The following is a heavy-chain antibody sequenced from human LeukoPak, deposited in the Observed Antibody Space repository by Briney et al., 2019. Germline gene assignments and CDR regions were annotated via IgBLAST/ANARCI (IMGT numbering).Heavy chain of an antibody. D-gene: IGHD3-3*01. Sequence: SQTLSLTCTVSGGSISSGGYYWRWIRQHPGKGLEWIGYIYYSGSTYYNPSLKSRVTISVDTSKNQFSLKLSSVTAADTAVYYCASRYDFWSGYSRSYHYWGQGTLVTVSS. CDR3: ASRYDFWSGYSRSYHY. J-gene: IGHJ4*02. CDR2: IYYSGST. CDR1: GGSISSGGYY. V-gene: IGHV4-31*03.